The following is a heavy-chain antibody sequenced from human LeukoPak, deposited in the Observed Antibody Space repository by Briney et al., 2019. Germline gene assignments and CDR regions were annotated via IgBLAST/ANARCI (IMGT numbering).Heavy chain of an antibody. D-gene: IGHD6-13*01. J-gene: IGHJ6*02. CDR3: ASAVVYTSYYGMDV. V-gene: IGHV4-59*01. CDR1: GGSISSYY. Sequence: SETLSLTCSVSGGSISSYYWSWLRQPPGKGLEWIGHIHYSGSTNYNPSLKSRVTMSIDTSKNQFSLKLGSVTAADTAVYYCASAVVYTSYYGMDVWGQGTTVTVSS. CDR2: IHYSGST.